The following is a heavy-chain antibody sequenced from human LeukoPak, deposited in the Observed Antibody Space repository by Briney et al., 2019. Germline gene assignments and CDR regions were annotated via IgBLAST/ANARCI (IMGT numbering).Heavy chain of an antibody. Sequence: PGGSLRLSCAASGFTFSSYSMNWVRQAPGKGLEWVSSISSSSSYIYYADSVKGRFTISRDNAKNSLYLQMNSLRAEDTAVYYCARDLGASSGWGGRFWYYYYYMDVWGKGTTVTVSS. D-gene: IGHD6-19*01. V-gene: IGHV3-21*01. J-gene: IGHJ6*03. CDR1: GFTFSSYS. CDR3: ARDLGASSGWGGRFWYYYYYMDV. CDR2: ISSSSSYI.